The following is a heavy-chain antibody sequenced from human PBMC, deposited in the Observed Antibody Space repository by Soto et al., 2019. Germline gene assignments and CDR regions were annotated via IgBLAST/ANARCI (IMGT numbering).Heavy chain of an antibody. V-gene: IGHV3-48*01. D-gene: IGHD1-26*01. CDR1: GFTLNTYA. CDR2: IMPGSSHI. CDR3: AIDKVGATSVHAFDI. J-gene: IGHJ3*02. Sequence: GSLRISCVASGFTLNTYAKSWVRQAPGKGLEWVSYIMPGSSHIFYADSVKGRFTISRDNAKNSLYLQMNSLRAEDTALYYCAIDKVGATSVHAFDIWGQGTMVTVSS.